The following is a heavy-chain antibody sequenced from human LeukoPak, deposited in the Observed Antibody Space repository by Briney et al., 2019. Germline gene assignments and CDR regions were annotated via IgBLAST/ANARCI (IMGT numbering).Heavy chain of an antibody. Sequence: SETLSLTCTVSGGSISSYYWSWIRQAPGKGLEWIGEINHSGSTNYNPSLKSRVTISVDTSKNQFSLKLSSVTAADTAVYYCARGKHCTNGVCYKVFDYWGQGTLVTVSS. CDR1: GGSISSYY. J-gene: IGHJ4*02. V-gene: IGHV4-59*12. D-gene: IGHD2-8*01. CDR2: INHSGST. CDR3: ARGKHCTNGVCYKVFDY.